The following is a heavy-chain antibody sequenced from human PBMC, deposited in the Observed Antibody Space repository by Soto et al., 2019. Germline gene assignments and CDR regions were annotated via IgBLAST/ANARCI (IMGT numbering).Heavy chain of an antibody. CDR3: ARGVTMIVVPFFDY. Sequence: ASVKVSCKASGGTFSSHAFSWVRQAPGQGLEWMGWISAYNGNTNYAQKLQGRVTMTTDTSTSTAYMELRSLRSDDTAVYYCARGVTMIVVPFFDYWGQGTLVTVSS. D-gene: IGHD3-22*01. V-gene: IGHV1-18*04. CDR2: ISAYNGNT. CDR1: GGTFSSHA. J-gene: IGHJ4*02.